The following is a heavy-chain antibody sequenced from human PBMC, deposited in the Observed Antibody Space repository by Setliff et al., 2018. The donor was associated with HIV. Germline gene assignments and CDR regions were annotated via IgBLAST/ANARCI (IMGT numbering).Heavy chain of an antibody. J-gene: IGHJ3*01. V-gene: IGHV4-4*02. CDR3: ASAYDDTMYNGLDV. Sequence: SETLSLTCAVSGGAIDDINWWNWVRQSPGKGLEWIGEIYHSGTTNYNPSLKSRVTISVDKSKNQFSLKLTSVTAADTAVYYCASAYDDTMYNGLDVWGQGTMVTVSS. CDR2: IYHSGTT. D-gene: IGHD3-10*02. CDR1: GGAIDDINW.